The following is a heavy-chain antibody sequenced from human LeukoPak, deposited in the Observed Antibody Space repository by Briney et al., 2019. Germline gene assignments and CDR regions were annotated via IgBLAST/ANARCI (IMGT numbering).Heavy chain of an antibody. CDR3: ARGARPSRITMVRGVTFDY. V-gene: IGHV4-34*01. CDR1: GGSFSGYY. J-gene: IGHJ4*02. Sequence: SETLSLTCAVYGGSFSGYYWSWIRQPPGKGLEWVGEINHSGSTNYNPSLKSRVTISVDTSKNQFSLKLSSVTAADTAVYYCARGARPSRITMVRGVTFDYWGQGTLVTVSS. CDR2: INHSGST. D-gene: IGHD3-10*01.